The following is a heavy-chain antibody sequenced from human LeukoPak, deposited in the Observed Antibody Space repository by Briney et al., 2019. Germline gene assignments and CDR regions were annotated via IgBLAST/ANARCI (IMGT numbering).Heavy chain of an antibody. Sequence: SETLSHTCIVSGGSISSYYWSWIRQPAGNGLEWIGRIYTSGSTNYNPSLKSRVTMSVDTSKNQFSLKLSSVTAADTAVYYCARDRRPTLYYFDYWGQGTLVTVSS. CDR3: ARDRRPTLYYFDY. CDR1: GGSISSYY. V-gene: IGHV4-4*07. J-gene: IGHJ4*02. CDR2: IYTSGST.